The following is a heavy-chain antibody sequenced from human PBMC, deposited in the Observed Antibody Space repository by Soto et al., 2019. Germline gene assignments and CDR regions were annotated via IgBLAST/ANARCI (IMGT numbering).Heavy chain of an antibody. CDR3: AKRGGVVGGSEHPFSEY. D-gene: IGHD2-15*01. J-gene: IGHJ4*02. CDR2: ISFDGKNR. Sequence: QVQLVESGGGVVQPGKSLRLSCAASGFIFSNYGMHWVRQAPGKGLEWVALISFDGKNRNYADSVKGRFTIYRDNPKNTLYLEMISLRPEDTAFYYCAKRGGVVGGSEHPFSEYWGQGTLVTVSS. CDR1: GFIFSNYG. V-gene: IGHV3-30*18.